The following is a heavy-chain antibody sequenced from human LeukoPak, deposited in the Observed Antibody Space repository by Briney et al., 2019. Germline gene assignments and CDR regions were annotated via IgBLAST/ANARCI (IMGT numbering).Heavy chain of an antibody. V-gene: IGHV4-39*01. CDR2: IYCSGST. J-gene: IGHJ4*02. D-gene: IGHD2-8*01. CDR3: ARHNEGIYFDY. CDR1: GGSISSSSYY. Sequence: SETLSLTCTVSGGSISSSSYYWGWIRQPPGKGLEWIGSIYCSGSTYYNPSLKSRVTISVDTSKNQFSLKLSSVTAADTAVYYCARHNEGIYFDYWGQGTLVTVSS.